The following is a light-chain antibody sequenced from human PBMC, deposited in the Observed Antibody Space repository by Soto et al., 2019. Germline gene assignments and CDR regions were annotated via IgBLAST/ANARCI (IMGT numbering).Light chain of an antibody. V-gene: IGLV2-8*01. J-gene: IGLJ1*01. CDR2: EVS. CDR1: SSDVGGYNY. Sequence: QPVLTQPPSASGTPGQSVTISCTGTSSDVGGYNYVSWYQQHPGKAPKLMIYEVSKRPSGVPDRFSGSKSGSTASLTVSGLQAEDEADYYCSSYAGSNNFVFGTGTKVTVL. CDR3: SSYAGSNNFV.